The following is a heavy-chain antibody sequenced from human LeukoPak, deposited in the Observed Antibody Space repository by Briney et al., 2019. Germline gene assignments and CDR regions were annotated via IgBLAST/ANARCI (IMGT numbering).Heavy chain of an antibody. CDR3: ARRRGGDYGMYYYYYMDV. J-gene: IGHJ6*03. CDR2: IYCSGST. D-gene: IGHD4-17*01. V-gene: IGHV4-61*05. CDR1: GGSISSSSYY. Sequence: SETLSLTCTVSGGSISSSSYYWGWIRQPPGRGLEWIGYIYCSGSTNYNPSLKSRVTISVDTSKNQFSLKLSSVTAADTAVYYCARRRGGDYGMYYYYYMDVWGKGTTVTVSS.